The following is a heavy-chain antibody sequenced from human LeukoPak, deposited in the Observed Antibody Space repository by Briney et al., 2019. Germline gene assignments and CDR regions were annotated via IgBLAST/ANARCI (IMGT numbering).Heavy chain of an antibody. CDR3: ARDVSGYDPYFDY. D-gene: IGHD5-12*01. V-gene: IGHV4-59*01. Sequence: SETLSLTCTVSGGSISSYYWSWIRQPPGKGLEWIGYIYYSGSTNYNPSLKSRVTISVDTSKNQFSLKLSSVTAADTAVYYCARDVSGYDPYFDYWGQGTLVTVSS. J-gene: IGHJ4*02. CDR1: GGSISSYY. CDR2: IYYSGST.